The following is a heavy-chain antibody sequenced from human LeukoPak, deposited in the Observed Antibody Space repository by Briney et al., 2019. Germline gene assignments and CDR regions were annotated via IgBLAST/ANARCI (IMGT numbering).Heavy chain of an antibody. V-gene: IGHV3-21*01. J-gene: IGHJ4*02. Sequence: PGGSLRLSCAAYGFTFSSYTMNWVRQAPGKGLEWVSSISSSSGYISDADSVKGRFTISSDNAKNSLYLQMNSLRAEYTAVYYCAAQGGMDYWGQGTLVTVSS. CDR1: GFTFSSYT. D-gene: IGHD6-13*01. CDR2: ISSSSGYI. CDR3: AAQGGMDY.